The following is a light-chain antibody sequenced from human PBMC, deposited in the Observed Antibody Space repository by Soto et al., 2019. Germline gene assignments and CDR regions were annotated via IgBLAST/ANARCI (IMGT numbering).Light chain of an antibody. V-gene: IGKV1-5*01. CDR2: DAS. J-gene: IGKJ1*01. Sequence: DIQMTQSPSTLSASVGDRVTITCRASQSISSWLAWYQQKPGKDPKLLIYDASSLESGVPSRFSGSGSGTEFTLTISSLQPDDFATYYCQQYNSYRTFGQGTKVEI. CDR3: QQYNSYRT. CDR1: QSISSW.